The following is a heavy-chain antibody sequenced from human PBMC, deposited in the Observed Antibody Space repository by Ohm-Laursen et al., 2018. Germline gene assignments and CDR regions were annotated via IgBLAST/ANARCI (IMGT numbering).Heavy chain of an antibody. J-gene: IGHJ6*02. Sequence: SDTLSLTCTVSGGSISSSSYYWGWIRQPPGKGLEWIGSIYYSGSTYYNPSLKSRVTISVDTSKNQFSLKLSSVTAADTAVYYCARLLIIDTTIFGEYYYYYYGMDVWGQGTTVTVSS. CDR1: GGSISSSSYY. CDR3: ARLLIIDTTIFGEYYYYYYGMDV. V-gene: IGHV4-39*01. D-gene: IGHD3-3*01. CDR2: IYYSGST.